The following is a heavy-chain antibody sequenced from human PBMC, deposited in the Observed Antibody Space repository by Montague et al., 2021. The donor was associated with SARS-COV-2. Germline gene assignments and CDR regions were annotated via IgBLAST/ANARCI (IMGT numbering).Heavy chain of an antibody. V-gene: IGHV4-61*10. CDR3: ARVFPRWLQFDPYFDY. CDR1: GVVELRRRSE. CDR2: LEKKKST. Sequence: SETLSLTCNVSGVVELRRRSEEHTSELQSRSDLVCRLLLEKKKSTNYNPSLKSRVTISVDTSKNQFSLKLSSVTAADTAVYYCARVFPRWLQFDPYFDYWGQGTLVTVSS. D-gene: IGHD5-24*01. J-gene: IGHJ4*02.